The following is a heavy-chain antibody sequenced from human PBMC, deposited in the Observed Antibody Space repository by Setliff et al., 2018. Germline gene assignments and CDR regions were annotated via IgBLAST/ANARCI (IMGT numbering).Heavy chain of an antibody. CDR3: ARGPFHRGSYNDY. CDR1: GGTFTNYG. Sequence: SVKVSCKASGGTFTNYGVSWVRQAPGQGLEWMGGTIPLFGTTDYAQKFHGRVTIITDESTSTAYMELSSLRSEDTAIYYCARGPFHRGSYNDYWGQGTPVTVS. J-gene: IGHJ4*02. CDR2: TIPLFGTT. V-gene: IGHV1-69*05. D-gene: IGHD3-16*01.